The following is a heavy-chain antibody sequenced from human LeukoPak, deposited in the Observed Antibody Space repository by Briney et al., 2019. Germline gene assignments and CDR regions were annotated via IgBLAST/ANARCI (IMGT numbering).Heavy chain of an antibody. Sequence: GGSLRLSCAASGFTFSSYAMSWVRQAPGKGLEWVSAISGSGGSTYYADSVKGRFTISRNNSKNTLYLQMNSLRAEDTAVYYCAKDEGYYDSSGKTHYWGQGTLVTVSS. V-gene: IGHV3-23*01. CDR2: ISGSGGST. J-gene: IGHJ4*02. CDR1: GFTFSSYA. D-gene: IGHD3-22*01. CDR3: AKDEGYYDSSGKTHY.